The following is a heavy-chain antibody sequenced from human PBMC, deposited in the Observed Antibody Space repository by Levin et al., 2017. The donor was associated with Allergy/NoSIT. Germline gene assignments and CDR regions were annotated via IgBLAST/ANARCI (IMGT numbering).Heavy chain of an antibody. Sequence: SETLSLPCTVSGGSISGGGYHWTWIRQHPATGLEWIGYIYYSGSTFYNPSLKSRLMISVDTSKNQFSLNVSSVTAADTAVYYCAREDGSTFDFWGQGALVTVAS. CDR2: IYYSGST. V-gene: IGHV4-31*03. CDR3: AREDGSTFDF. J-gene: IGHJ4*02. CDR1: GGSISGGGYH. D-gene: IGHD2-2*03.